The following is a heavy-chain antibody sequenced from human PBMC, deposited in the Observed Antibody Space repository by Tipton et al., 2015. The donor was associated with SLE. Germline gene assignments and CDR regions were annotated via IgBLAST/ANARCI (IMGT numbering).Heavy chain of an antibody. D-gene: IGHD6-6*01. Sequence: TLSLTCAVYGGSFSGYYWSWIRQPPGKGLEWIGEINHSGSTNYNPSLKSRVTISVDTSKNRFSLKVSSVTAADTAVYYCARGRGSSSSGHYWGQGTLVTVSS. CDR1: GGSFSGYY. J-gene: IGHJ4*02. CDR3: ARGRGSSSSGHY. CDR2: INHSGST. V-gene: IGHV4-34*01.